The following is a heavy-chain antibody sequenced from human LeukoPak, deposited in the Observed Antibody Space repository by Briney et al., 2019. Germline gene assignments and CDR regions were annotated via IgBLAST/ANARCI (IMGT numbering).Heavy chain of an antibody. J-gene: IGHJ5*02. CDR3: ARDHLSGSYHL. CDR1: GGSFSGYY. V-gene: IGHV4-34*01. D-gene: IGHD3-10*01. CDR2: INHSGST. Sequence: PSETLSLTCAVYGGSFSGYYWSWIRQPPGKGLEWIGEINHSGSTNYNPSLKSRVTISVDTSKNQFSLKLSSVTAADTAVYYCARDHLSGSYHLWGQGTLVTVSS.